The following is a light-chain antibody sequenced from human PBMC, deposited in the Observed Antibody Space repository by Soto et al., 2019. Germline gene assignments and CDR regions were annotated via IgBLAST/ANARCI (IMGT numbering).Light chain of an antibody. V-gene: IGLV2-14*01. CDR2: DVV. J-gene: IGLJ1*01. CDR3: CSYTSSSTYV. Sequence: QSALTQPASVSGSPGQSITISCTGTGSDVGAYNYVSWYQQCPGKAPKLIIYDVVNRPSGVSNRFSGSKSGNTAALIIFGLQAEDEADYYCCSYTSSSTYVFGTGTKVTV. CDR1: GSDVGAYNY.